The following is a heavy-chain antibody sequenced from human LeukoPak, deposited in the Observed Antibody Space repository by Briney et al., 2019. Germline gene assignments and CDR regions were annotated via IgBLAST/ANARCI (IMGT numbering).Heavy chain of an antibody. CDR3: ARLRGVYPGYLDY. V-gene: IGHV3-21*01. CDR2: ISSSSSYI. Sequence: NPGGSLRLSCAASGFNFSSDAMNWVRQAPGKGLEWVSSISSSSSYIYYADSVKGRFTISRDNAKNTLYLQMNSLRAEDTAVYYCARLRGVYPGYLDYWGQGTLVTVSS. D-gene: IGHD2-8*01. J-gene: IGHJ4*02. CDR1: GFNFSSDA.